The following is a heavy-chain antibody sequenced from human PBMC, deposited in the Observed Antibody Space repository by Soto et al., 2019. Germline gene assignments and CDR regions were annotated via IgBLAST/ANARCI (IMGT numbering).Heavy chain of an antibody. D-gene: IGHD3-22*01. V-gene: IGHV3-21*01. CDR1: GFTFSSYA. CDR3: ARGLYDSSGYYMPYFDY. Sequence: GGSLRVSCAASGFTFSSYAVNWVRQAPGKGLEWVSSISSSSSFIDYADSVKGRFTISRDNAKNSLYLQTNSLRAEDTAVYYCARGLYDSSGYYMPYFDYWGQGP. J-gene: IGHJ4*02. CDR2: ISSSSSFI.